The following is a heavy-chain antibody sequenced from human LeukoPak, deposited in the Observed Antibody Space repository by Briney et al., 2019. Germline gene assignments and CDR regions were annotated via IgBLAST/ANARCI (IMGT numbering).Heavy chain of an antibody. V-gene: IGHV3-23*01. CDR2: ISGSGGST. CDR1: GFTFSSYA. J-gene: IGHJ5*02. CDR3: AKDRSSSSAEGFDP. Sequence: PGGSLRLSCAASGFTFSSYAMGWVRQAPGKGLELVSAISGSGGSTYYADSVKGRFTISRDNSKNTLYLQMNSLRAEDTAVYYCAKDRSSSSAEGFDPWGQGTLVTVSS. D-gene: IGHD6-6*01.